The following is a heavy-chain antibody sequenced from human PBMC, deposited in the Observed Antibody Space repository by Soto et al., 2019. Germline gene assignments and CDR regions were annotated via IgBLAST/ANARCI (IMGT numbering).Heavy chain of an antibody. J-gene: IGHJ4*02. CDR3: ARAGDAFGYCSSTSCYTDLDY. V-gene: IGHV1-69*13. CDR2: IIPIFGTA. Sequence: SVTVSCKTSGGTFSSYAISWVRQPPGQVLEQMGGIIPIFGTANYAQKFQGRVTITADESTSTAYMELGSLRSEDTAVYYCARAGDAFGYCSSTSCYTDLDYWGQGTLVTFS. CDR1: GGTFSSYA. D-gene: IGHD2-2*02.